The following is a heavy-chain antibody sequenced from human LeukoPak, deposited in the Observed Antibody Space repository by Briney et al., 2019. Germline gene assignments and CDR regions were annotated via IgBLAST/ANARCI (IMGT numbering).Heavy chain of an antibody. CDR3: ARRGSYSSGYYAYYFDY. D-gene: IGHD6-19*01. CDR1: GGSFSGYY. CDR2: INHSGST. Sequence: SETLSLTCAVYGGSFSGYYWSWIRQPPGKGLEWIGEINHSGSTNYNPSLKSRVTISVDTSKNQFSLKLSSVTAADTAVYYCARRGSYSSGYYAYYFDYWGQGTLVTVSS. V-gene: IGHV4-34*01. J-gene: IGHJ4*02.